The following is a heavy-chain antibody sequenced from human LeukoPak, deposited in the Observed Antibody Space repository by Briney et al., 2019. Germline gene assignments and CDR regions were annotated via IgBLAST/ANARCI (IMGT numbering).Heavy chain of an antibody. Sequence: GGSLRLSCAASGFTFSSYAMSWVRQAPGKGLEWVSAISGSGGSTYYADSVKGRFTISRDNSKNTLYLQMNSLRAEDTAVYYCAKDPGRYCSSTSCPGPPTNWFDPWGQGTLVTVSS. CDR2: ISGSGGST. J-gene: IGHJ5*02. D-gene: IGHD2-2*01. CDR1: GFTFSSYA. V-gene: IGHV3-23*01. CDR3: AKDPGRYCSSTSCPGPPTNWFDP.